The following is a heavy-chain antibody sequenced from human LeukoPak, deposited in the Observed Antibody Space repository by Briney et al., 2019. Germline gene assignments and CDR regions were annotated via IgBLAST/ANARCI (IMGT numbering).Heavy chain of an antibody. J-gene: IGHJ4*02. D-gene: IGHD7-27*01. V-gene: IGHV3-30-3*01. CDR1: GFTFNTYN. CDR3: ARQRSLGYFDY. CDR2: IIYDGSNR. Sequence: GGSLRLSCAASGFTFNTYNLHWVRQAPGKGLQWVAVIIYDGSNRYYADSAKGRFTISRDNSKNTLSLQMNSLRTEDTAVYYCARQRSLGYFDYWGQGTLVTVSS.